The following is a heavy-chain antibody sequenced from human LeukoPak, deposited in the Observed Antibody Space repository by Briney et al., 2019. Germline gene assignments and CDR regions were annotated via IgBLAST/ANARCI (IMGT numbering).Heavy chain of an antibody. J-gene: IGHJ4*02. CDR1: GFTFSSYG. D-gene: IGHD5-12*01. CDR3: ARDIGGYAQGKLIY. CDR2: ISYDGSNK. V-gene: IGHV3-30*03. Sequence: GRSLRLSCAASGFTFSSYGMHWVRQAPGKGLEWVAVISYDGSNKYYADSVKGRFTISRDNSKNTLYLQMNSLIAEDTAVYYCARDIGGYAQGKLIYWGQGPLVTVSS.